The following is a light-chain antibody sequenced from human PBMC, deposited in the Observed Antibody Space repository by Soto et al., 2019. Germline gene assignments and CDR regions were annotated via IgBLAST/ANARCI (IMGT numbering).Light chain of an antibody. CDR2: EVT. CDR1: SSDIGAYDY. J-gene: IGLJ1*01. CDR3: SSHAGSSAFYV. V-gene: IGLV2-14*01. Sequence: QSVLTEPASVSGSPGQSITISCTGTSSDIGAYDYVSWYQQYPGRVPKLLIHEVTNRPSGVSDRFSGSKSGNTASLTISGLXTEDEADYYCSSHAGSSAFYVFGTGTKVTVL.